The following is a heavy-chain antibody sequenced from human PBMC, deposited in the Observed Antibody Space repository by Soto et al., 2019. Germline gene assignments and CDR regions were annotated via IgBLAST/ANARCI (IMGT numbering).Heavy chain of an antibody. V-gene: IGHV3-33*01. CDR2: IWYDGSNK. CDR3: ARDSVDCSGGSCYSGYYYYGMDV. J-gene: IGHJ6*02. D-gene: IGHD2-15*01. Sequence: GGSLRLSCAASGFTFSSYGMHWVRQAPGKGLEWVAVIWYDGSNKYYADSVKGRFTISRDNSKNTLYLQMNSLRAEDTAVYYCARDSVDCSGGSCYSGYYYYGMDVWGQGTTVTVAS. CDR1: GFTFSSYG.